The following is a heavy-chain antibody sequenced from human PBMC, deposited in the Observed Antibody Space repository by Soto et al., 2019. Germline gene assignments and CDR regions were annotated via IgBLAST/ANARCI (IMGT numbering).Heavy chain of an antibody. J-gene: IGHJ4*02. D-gene: IGHD3-10*01. CDR3: AGGHYFGDY. Sequence: QVQLVESGGGVVQPGRSLRLSCAASGFTFSSYGTHWVRQAPGKGLEWVALISYDGSSKYYADSLKGRFTISRDNSRNTLYLQMNSLRAEDTAVYYCAGGHYFGDYWGQGTLVTVSS. V-gene: IGHV3-30-3*01. CDR2: ISYDGSSK. CDR1: GFTFSSYG.